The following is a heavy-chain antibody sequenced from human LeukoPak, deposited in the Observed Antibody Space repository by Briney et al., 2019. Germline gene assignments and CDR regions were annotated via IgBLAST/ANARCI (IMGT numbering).Heavy chain of an antibody. V-gene: IGHV4-59*01. J-gene: IGHJ4*02. Sequence: SETLSLTCTISGXSINDYYRSWIRQPPGKGLESIGFIYYSGSTNYNPSLKSRVTISVDTSKNQFSLKLTSLTAADTAVYYCARGSGWLLAYWGQGSLVTVSS. CDR3: ARGSGWLLAY. CDR2: IYYSGST. CDR1: GXSINDYY. D-gene: IGHD6-19*01.